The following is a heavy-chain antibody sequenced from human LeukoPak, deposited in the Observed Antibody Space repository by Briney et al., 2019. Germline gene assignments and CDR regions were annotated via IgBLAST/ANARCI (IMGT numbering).Heavy chain of an antibody. CDR3: ARVTLGDAFDI. Sequence: GGSLRLSCAASGLMFSNYGMNWVRLAPGRGLEWVSVIYSGGSTYYADSVKGRFTISRDNSKNTLYLQMNSLRAEDTAVYYCARVTLGDAFDIWGQGTMVTVSS. V-gene: IGHV3-53*01. CDR2: IYSGGST. CDR1: GLMFSNYG. J-gene: IGHJ3*02.